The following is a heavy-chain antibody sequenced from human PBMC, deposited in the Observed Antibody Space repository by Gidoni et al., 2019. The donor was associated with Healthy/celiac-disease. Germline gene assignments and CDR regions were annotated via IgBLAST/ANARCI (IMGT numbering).Heavy chain of an antibody. CDR2: INHSGRT. Sequence: QVQLQQWGAGLLKPSETLSLTCDVYGGSFSGYYWSWIRQPPGKGLEWIGEINHSGRTNYNPSLKSRVTISVDTSKNQFSLKLSSVTAADTAVYYCARGENSNYEGGKALDYWGQGTLVTVSS. J-gene: IGHJ4*02. CDR1: GGSFSGYY. D-gene: IGHD4-4*01. V-gene: IGHV4-34*01. CDR3: ARGENSNYEGGKALDY.